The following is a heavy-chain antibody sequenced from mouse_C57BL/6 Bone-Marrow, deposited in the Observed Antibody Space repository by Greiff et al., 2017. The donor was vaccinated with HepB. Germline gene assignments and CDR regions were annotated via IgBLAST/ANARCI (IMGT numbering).Heavy chain of an antibody. CDR3: ARGPYYYGSSNYFDY. Sequence: EVQLQQSGPELVKPGASVKISCKASGYTFTDYYMNWVKQSHGKSLEWIGDINPNNGGTSYNQKFKGKATLTVDKSSSTAYMELRSLTSEDSAVYYCARGPYYYGSSNYFDYWGQGTTLTVSS. V-gene: IGHV1-26*01. D-gene: IGHD1-1*01. J-gene: IGHJ2*01. CDR1: GYTFTDYY. CDR2: INPNNGGT.